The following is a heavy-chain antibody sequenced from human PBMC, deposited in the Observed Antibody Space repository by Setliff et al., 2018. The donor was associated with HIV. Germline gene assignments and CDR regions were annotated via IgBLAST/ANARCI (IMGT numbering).Heavy chain of an antibody. Sequence: PGGSLRLSCAASGFTFRDYSMHWVRQVPGKGPEWVANIKQDGSEKYYVDSVKGRFTISRDNAKNSLYLQMNSLRAEDTAVYYCARDGVLRVDYNPHYFDYWGQGTLVTVSS. CDR2: IKQDGSEK. V-gene: IGHV3-7*01. J-gene: IGHJ4*02. D-gene: IGHD4-4*01. CDR1: GFTFRDYS. CDR3: ARDGVLRVDYNPHYFDY.